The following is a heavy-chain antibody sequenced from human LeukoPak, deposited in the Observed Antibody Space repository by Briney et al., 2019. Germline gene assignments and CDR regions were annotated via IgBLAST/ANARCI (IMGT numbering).Heavy chain of an antibody. J-gene: IGHJ3*02. V-gene: IGHV4-61*02. CDR3: ATLTGGHAFDI. D-gene: IGHD7-27*01. CDR2: IYTSGST. Sequence: PSQTLSLTCTVSGGSISSGSYYWSWIRQPAGKGLAWIGRIYTSGSTNYNPSLKSRVTMSLDTSKNQFSLKLSSVTAADTAVYYCATLTGGHAFDIWGQGTMVTVSS. CDR1: GGSISSGSYY.